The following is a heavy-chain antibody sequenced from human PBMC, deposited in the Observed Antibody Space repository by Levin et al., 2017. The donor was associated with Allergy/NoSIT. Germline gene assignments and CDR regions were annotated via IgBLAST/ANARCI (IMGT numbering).Heavy chain of an antibody. CDR1: GFIFDDYA. D-gene: IGHD3-10*01. Sequence: GESLKISCAASGFIFDDYAMHWVRQAPGKGLEWVSLVSWDGGSAYYADSVKGRFTISRDNSKNSLYLQMHTLRAEDTALYYCTKDKLSHAPSGIDYWGQGTLVTVSS. CDR2: VSWDGGSA. V-gene: IGHV3-43D*03. J-gene: IGHJ4*02. CDR3: TKDKLSHAPSGIDY.